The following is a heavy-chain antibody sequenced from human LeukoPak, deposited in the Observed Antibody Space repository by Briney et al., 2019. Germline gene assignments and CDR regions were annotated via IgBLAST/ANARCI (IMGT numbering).Heavy chain of an antibody. V-gene: IGHV3-23*01. D-gene: IGHD3-3*01. CDR3: AKDGYDFWSGRYYYYYMDV. J-gene: IGHJ6*03. CDR2: IRGSGGST. Sequence: GGSLRLSCAHSGFTFSSYTLSWVRQAPGKGLEWVSAIRGSGGSTYYADSVKGRFTISRDNSKNTLYLQMNSLRAEDTAVYYCAKDGYDFWSGRYYYYYMDVWGKGTTVTVSS. CDR1: GFTFSSYT.